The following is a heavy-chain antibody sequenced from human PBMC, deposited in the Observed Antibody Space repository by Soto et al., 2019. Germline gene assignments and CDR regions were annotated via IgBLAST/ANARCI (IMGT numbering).Heavy chain of an antibody. J-gene: IGHJ6*02. CDR1: GGSLSGYY. CDR2: INHSGGT. CDR3: ARDRLYYRFWRTYQNEGPDGMDV. V-gene: IGHV4-34*02. D-gene: IGHD3-3*01. Sequence: QVQLQQWGAGLLKPSETLSLTCVVYGGSLSGYYWTWIRQAPGKGLEWVGEINHSGGTRYNSSLKGRVTISVDPSKNQVSLTLYSVTAADTAVYYCARDRLYYRFWRTYQNEGPDGMDVWGQGTKVTVSS.